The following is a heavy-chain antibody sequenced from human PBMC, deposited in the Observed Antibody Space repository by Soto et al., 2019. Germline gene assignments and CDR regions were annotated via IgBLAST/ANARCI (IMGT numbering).Heavy chain of an antibody. CDR2: ISSSSSYT. D-gene: IGHD3-22*01. V-gene: IGHV3-11*06. Sequence: VQVLESGGGLVQPGGSLRLSCAASGFTFSDYYMSWIRQAPGKGLEWVSYISSSSSYTNYADSVKGRFTISRDNAKNSLYLQMNSLRAEDTAVYYCARGQGYYDSSGYYYTIDAFDIWGQGTMVTVSS. J-gene: IGHJ3*02. CDR3: ARGQGYYDSSGYYYTIDAFDI. CDR1: GFTFSDYY.